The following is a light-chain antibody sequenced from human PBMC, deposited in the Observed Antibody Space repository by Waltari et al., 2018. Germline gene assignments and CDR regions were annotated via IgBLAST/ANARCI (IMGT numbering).Light chain of an antibody. CDR1: QSVLYSSNNKNY. CDR3: QQYYSTPRT. V-gene: IGKV4-1*01. Sequence: DIVMTQSPDSLAVSLGERATINCESSQSVLYSSNNKNYLAWYQQKPGQPLKLLIYWASTRESGVPDRFSGSGSGTDFTLTISSLQAEDVAVYYCQQYYSTPRTFGQGTKVEIK. J-gene: IGKJ1*01. CDR2: WAS.